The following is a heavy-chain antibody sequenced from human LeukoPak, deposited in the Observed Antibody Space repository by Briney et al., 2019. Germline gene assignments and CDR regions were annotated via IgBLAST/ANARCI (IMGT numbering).Heavy chain of an antibody. D-gene: IGHD3-9*01. Sequence: GGSLRLSCAASGFTFSSYWMSWVRQAPGKGLEWVANIKQDGSEKYYVDSVKGRFTISRDNAKNSLYLQMNSLRAEDTAVYYCARGSGYYGIGYYYYGMDVWGQGTTVTVSS. CDR2: IKQDGSEK. CDR1: GFTFSSYW. CDR3: ARGSGYYGIGYYYYGMDV. V-gene: IGHV3-7*01. J-gene: IGHJ6*02.